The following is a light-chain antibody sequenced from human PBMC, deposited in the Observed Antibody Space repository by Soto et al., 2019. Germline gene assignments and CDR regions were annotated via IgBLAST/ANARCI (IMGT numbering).Light chain of an antibody. CDR3: SSYTSSSTLVV. Sequence: QSVLTQPASVSGSPGQSITISCTGTSSEVGGYNYVSWYQQHPGKAPKLMIYDVSNRPSGVSNRFSGSKSGNTASLTISGLQAEDDADYYCSSYTSSSTLVVFGGGTKLTVL. V-gene: IGLV2-14*03. CDR2: DVS. J-gene: IGLJ2*01. CDR1: SSEVGGYNY.